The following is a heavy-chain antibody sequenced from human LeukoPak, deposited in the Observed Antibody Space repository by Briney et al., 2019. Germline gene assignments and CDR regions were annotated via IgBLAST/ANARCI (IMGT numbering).Heavy chain of an antibody. V-gene: IGHV4-39*07. CDR2: IYYSGST. J-gene: IGHJ6*03. Sequence: SETLSLTCTVSGGSISSSSYYWGWIRQPPGKGLEWIGSIYYSGSTYYNPSLKSRVTISVDTSKNQFSLKLSSVTAADTAVYYCARLGTKKRGPYCSSTSCYYYCLDVWGKGTTVTISS. CDR1: GGSISSSSYY. CDR3: ARLGTKKRGPYCSSTSCYYYCLDV. D-gene: IGHD2-2*01.